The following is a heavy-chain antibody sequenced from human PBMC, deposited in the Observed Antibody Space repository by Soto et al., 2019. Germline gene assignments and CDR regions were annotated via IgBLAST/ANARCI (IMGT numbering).Heavy chain of an antibody. Sequence: QVQLQESGPGLLKPSQTLSLTCTVSGGSISSGDYFWSWIRQSPVKGLEWIGYISSIGSTYYNPSLKSRVSVSRDTSKNQFSLKLSSVTTTDTAVYYCARGLVIRPYYYHGMDVWGQGTTVTVSS. J-gene: IGHJ6*02. D-gene: IGHD3-9*01. CDR1: GGSISSGDYF. V-gene: IGHV4-30-4*01. CDR3: ARGLVIRPYYYHGMDV. CDR2: ISSIGST.